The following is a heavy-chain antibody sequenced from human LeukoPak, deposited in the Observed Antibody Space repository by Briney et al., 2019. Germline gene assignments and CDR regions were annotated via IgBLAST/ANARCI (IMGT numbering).Heavy chain of an antibody. Sequence: ASVKVSCKASGYTFTSYGISWVRQAPGQGLGWMGWISAYNGNTNYAQKLQGRVTMTTDTSTSTAYMELRSLRSDDTAVYYCARETYSSGWYVNYYYGMDVWGQGTTVTVSS. CDR3: ARETYSSGWYVNYYYGMDV. CDR2: ISAYNGNT. J-gene: IGHJ6*02. CDR1: GYTFTSYG. D-gene: IGHD6-19*01. V-gene: IGHV1-18*01.